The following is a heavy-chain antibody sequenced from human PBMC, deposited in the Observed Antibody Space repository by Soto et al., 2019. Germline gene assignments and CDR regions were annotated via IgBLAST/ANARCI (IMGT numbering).Heavy chain of an antibody. V-gene: IGHV3-30-3*01. J-gene: IGHJ4*02. CDR2: ISYGGNNK. D-gene: IGHD6-13*01. Sequence: QVQVVESGGGVVQPGGSLRLSCAASGFTFSTSAMHWVRQAPGKGLDWMAMISYGGNNKYYADSVKGRFTISRDISESTLYLQMNSLRTEDTAVYYCAREEFEAGRGHFGCWGQGTLVSVSS. CDR3: AREEFEAGRGHFGC. CDR1: GFTFSTSA.